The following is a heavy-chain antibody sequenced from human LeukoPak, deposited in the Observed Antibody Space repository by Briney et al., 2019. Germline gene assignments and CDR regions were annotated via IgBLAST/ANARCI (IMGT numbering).Heavy chain of an antibody. CDR1: GGSFSGYY. CDR3: ARGRDYYYYGMDV. J-gene: IGHJ6*02. Sequence: KPSETLSLTCAVYGGSFSGYYWSWIRQPPGKGLEWIGEINHSGSTNYNPSLKSRVTISVDTSKNQFSLKLSSVTAADTAVYYCARGRDYYYYGMDVWGQGTTVTVSS. CDR2: INHSGST. V-gene: IGHV4-34*01.